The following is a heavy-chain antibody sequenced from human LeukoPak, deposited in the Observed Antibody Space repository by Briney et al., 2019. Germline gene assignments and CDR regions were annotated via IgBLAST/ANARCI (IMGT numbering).Heavy chain of an antibody. J-gene: IGHJ3*02. V-gene: IGHV1-69*05. CDR2: IIPIFGTA. CDR3: ARGVPAAIAFDI. Sequence: SVKVSCKASGGTFSSYAISWVRQAPGQGLEWMGGIIPIFGTANYAQKFQGRVTITTDESTSTASMELTSLRSEDTAVYYCARGVPAAIAFDIWGQGTMVTVSS. CDR1: GGTFSSYA. D-gene: IGHD2-2*01.